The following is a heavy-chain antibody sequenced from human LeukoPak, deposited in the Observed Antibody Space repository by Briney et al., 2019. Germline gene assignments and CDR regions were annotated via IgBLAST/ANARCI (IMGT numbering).Heavy chain of an antibody. J-gene: IGHJ4*02. CDR3: ARGYCGSTSCYVRPDY. D-gene: IGHD2-2*01. Sequence: PSETLSLTCTVSGGSISSYYWSWIRQPPGKGLEWIGSIYYSGSTNYNPSLKRRVTISVDTSKNQFSLKLSSVTAADTAVYYCARGYCGSTSCYVRPDYWGQGTLVTVSS. V-gene: IGHV4-59*01. CDR2: IYYSGST. CDR1: GGSISSYY.